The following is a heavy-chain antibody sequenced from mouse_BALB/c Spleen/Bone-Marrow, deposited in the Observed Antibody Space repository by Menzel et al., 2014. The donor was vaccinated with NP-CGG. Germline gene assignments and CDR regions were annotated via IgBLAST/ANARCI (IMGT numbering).Heavy chain of an antibody. J-gene: IGHJ4*01. CDR3: TRDPYFYGSSYAMDY. CDR2: ISSGGSCT. CDR1: GFTFSSYT. V-gene: IGHV5-6-4*01. D-gene: IGHD1-1*01. Sequence: EVKLVESGGGLVKPGGSLKLSCAASGFTFSSYTMSWVRQTPEKRLEWVATISSGGSCTYYPDSVKGRFTISRDNAKNTLYLQMSSLKSEDTAMYYCTRDPYFYGSSYAMDYWGQGTSVTVSS.